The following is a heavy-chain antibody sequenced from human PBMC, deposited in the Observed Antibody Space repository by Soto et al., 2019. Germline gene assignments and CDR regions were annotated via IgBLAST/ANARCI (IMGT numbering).Heavy chain of an antibody. D-gene: IGHD3-3*01. CDR1: GFTFGDYA. J-gene: IGHJ6*02. CDR2: IRSKAYGGTT. V-gene: IGHV3-49*04. Sequence: PAGSLRLSCTASGFTFGDYAMSWVRQAPGKGLEWVGFIRSKAYGGTTEYAASVKGRFTISRDDSKSIAYLQMNSLKTEDTAVYYCTREPITIFGVVTLYYYGMDVWGQGTTVTVSS. CDR3: TREPITIFGVVTLYYYGMDV.